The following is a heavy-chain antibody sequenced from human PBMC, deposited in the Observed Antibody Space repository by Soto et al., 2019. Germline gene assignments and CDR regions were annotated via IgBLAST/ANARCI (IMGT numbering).Heavy chain of an antibody. J-gene: IGHJ4*02. D-gene: IGHD3-3*01. V-gene: IGHV3-30-3*01. CDR3: ARDPTIFGVVTPDY. Sequence: QVQLVESGGGVVQPGRSLRLSCAASGFTFSSYAMHWVRQAPGKGLEWMALISYDGSNKYYADSVKGRFTISRDNSKNTLYLQMNSLRAEDTAGYYCARDPTIFGVVTPDYWGQGTLVTVSS. CDR2: ISYDGSNK. CDR1: GFTFSSYA.